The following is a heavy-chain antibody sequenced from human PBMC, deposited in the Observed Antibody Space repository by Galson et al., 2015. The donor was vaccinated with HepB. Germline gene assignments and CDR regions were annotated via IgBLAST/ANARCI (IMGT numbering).Heavy chain of an antibody. CDR1: GGSISRYY. CDR3: ARHDIPFELPDDAFDI. CDR2: IYYSGST. J-gene: IGHJ3*02. Sequence: SETLSLTCTVSGGSISRYYWSWIRQPPGKGLEWIGYIYYSGSTNYNPSLKSRVTISVDTSKNQFSLKLSSVTAADTAVYYCARHDIPFELPDDAFDIWGQGTMVTVSS. V-gene: IGHV4-59*08. D-gene: IGHD1-7*01.